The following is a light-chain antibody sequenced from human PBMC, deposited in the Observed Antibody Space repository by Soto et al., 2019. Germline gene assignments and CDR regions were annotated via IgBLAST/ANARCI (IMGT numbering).Light chain of an antibody. CDR1: QSISSW. V-gene: IGKV1-5*03. Sequence: DIQMTQSPSTLSASVGDRVTITCRASQSISSWLAWYQQKPGKAPKLLIYKASCLESGVPSRFSGSGSGTEFTLTISSLQPDDFASYYCQQYNSSPTFGQGTKVEIK. CDR3: QQYNSSPT. CDR2: KAS. J-gene: IGKJ1*01.